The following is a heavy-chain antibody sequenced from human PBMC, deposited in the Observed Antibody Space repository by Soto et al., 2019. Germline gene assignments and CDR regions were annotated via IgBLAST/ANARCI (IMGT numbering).Heavy chain of an antibody. CDR3: ARAPVRFLEWYYYMDV. CDR1: GFTFSDYY. J-gene: IGHJ6*03. CDR2: ISSSGSTI. V-gene: IGHV3-11*01. Sequence: PGGSLRLSCAASGFTFSDYYMSWIRQAPGKGLEWVSYISSSGSTIYYADSVKGRFTISRDNAKNSLYLQMNSLRAEDTAVYYCARAPVRFLEWYYYMDVWGKGTTVTVSS. D-gene: IGHD3-3*01.